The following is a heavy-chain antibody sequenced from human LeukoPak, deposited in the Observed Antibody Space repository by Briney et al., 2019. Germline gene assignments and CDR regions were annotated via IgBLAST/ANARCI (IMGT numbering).Heavy chain of an antibody. Sequence: GASVEVSCKASGYTFTGYYMHWVRQAPGQGLEWMGWINPNSGGTNYAQKFQGRVTMTRDTSISTAYMELSRLRSDDTAVYYCAREGPQDTAMVTPDFDYWGQGTLVTVSS. CDR2: INPNSGGT. CDR1: GYTFTGYY. D-gene: IGHD5-18*01. V-gene: IGHV1-2*02. CDR3: AREGPQDTAMVTPDFDY. J-gene: IGHJ4*02.